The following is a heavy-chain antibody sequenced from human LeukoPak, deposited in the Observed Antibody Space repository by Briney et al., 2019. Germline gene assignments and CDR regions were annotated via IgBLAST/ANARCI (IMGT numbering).Heavy chain of an antibody. Sequence: GGSLRLSCVASGFTFSSYGMHWVRQAPGKGLEWVAVISYDGSNKYYADSVKGRFTISRDNSKNTLYLQMNSLRAEDTAVYYCAKDVAYNYYDSSGYYSRPDYWGQGTLVTVSS. D-gene: IGHD3-22*01. CDR3: AKDVAYNYYDSSGYYSRPDY. J-gene: IGHJ4*02. CDR1: GFTFSSYG. V-gene: IGHV3-30*18. CDR2: ISYDGSNK.